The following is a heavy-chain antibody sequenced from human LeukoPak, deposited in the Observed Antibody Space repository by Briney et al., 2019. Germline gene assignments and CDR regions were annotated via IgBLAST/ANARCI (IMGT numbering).Heavy chain of an antibody. CDR1: GSTFRNYG. D-gene: IGHD6-6*01. V-gene: IGHV3-23*01. J-gene: IGHJ4*02. Sequence: GGSLSLSCIASGSTFRNYGMSWVRQAPGKGLEWVSDLSDGGTRIFYADSVKGRFTVSRDNSKTTLYLQMDSLRAEDTAVYYCANTHGDSSPIVWNFWGQGTLVTVSS. CDR2: LSDGGTRI. CDR3: ANTHGDSSPIVWNF.